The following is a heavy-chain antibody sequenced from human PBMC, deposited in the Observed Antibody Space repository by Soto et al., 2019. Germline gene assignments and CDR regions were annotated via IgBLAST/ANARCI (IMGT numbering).Heavy chain of an antibody. Sequence: GGSLRLSCAASGFTFSNAWMNWVRQAPGKGLEWVGRIKKKTDGGTTDYAVPVKGRFTISRDDSKSTTYLQMNSLRTEDTAVYYCSTFLGPGSTAYWGQGTLVTVSS. CDR1: GFTFSNAW. CDR2: IKKKTDGGTT. J-gene: IGHJ4*02. D-gene: IGHD1-26*01. CDR3: STFLGPGSTAY. V-gene: IGHV3-15*07.